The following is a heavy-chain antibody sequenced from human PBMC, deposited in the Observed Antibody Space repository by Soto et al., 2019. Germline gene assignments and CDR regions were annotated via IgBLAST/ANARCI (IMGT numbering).Heavy chain of an antibody. V-gene: IGHV1-3*01. J-gene: IGHJ4*02. Sequence: ASVKVSCKASGYIFTSYAIHWVRQAPGQRLEWMGWISGTDGNTGYSQKFQGRVTITTDTSASTAYMELSSLRSEDTAVFYCASVGRSGSYDYWGQGTLVTVSS. CDR2: ISGTDGNT. D-gene: IGHD1-26*01. CDR1: GYIFTSYA. CDR3: ASVGRSGSYDY.